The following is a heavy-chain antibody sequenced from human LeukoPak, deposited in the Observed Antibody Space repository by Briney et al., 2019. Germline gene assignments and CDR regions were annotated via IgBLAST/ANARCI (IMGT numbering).Heavy chain of an antibody. V-gene: IGHV5-10-1*01. Sequence: GESLRISCRGSGYRFTSYWISWVRQMPGKGLEWVGRIDPSDSYTNYSPSFQGHVTISADKSISTAYLQWSSLKASDTAMYYCARASGSGSYHYYYYGMDVWGQGTTVTVSS. J-gene: IGHJ6*02. CDR3: ARASGSGSYHYYYYGMDV. CDR2: IDPSDSYT. D-gene: IGHD3-10*01. CDR1: GYRFTSYW.